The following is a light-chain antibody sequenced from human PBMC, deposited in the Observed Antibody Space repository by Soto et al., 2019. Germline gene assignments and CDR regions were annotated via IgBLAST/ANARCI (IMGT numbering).Light chain of an antibody. J-gene: IGKJ3*01. CDR2: DSS. V-gene: IGKV3-15*01. Sequence: VMTQSPATLSVSPGEGATLSCRASQSVGRSLAWYQQKPGQAPRLLIFDSSTRATGIPAKFRGSGSGTEFTLTISSLQSEDFAIFYWQQYDDWPLTFGPGTKVDI. CDR3: QQYDDWPLT. CDR1: QSVGRS.